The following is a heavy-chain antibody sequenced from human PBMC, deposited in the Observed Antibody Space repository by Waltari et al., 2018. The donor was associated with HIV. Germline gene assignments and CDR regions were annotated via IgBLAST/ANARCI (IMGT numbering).Heavy chain of an antibody. CDR1: GFTFSSYA. V-gene: IGHV3-23*01. D-gene: IGHD2-21*01. CDR3: AKGAFDMVVVSALDS. Sequence: EVQLLESGGGLVQPGGSLRLSCAASGFTFSSYAMSWVRQAPGKGLQWVSIIRGSGSTTYSADSVKGRVTISRDNSENTLYLQINSLRAEDTAVYYCAKGAFDMVVVSALDSWGHGTLVTVSS. CDR2: IRGSGSTT. J-gene: IGHJ5*01.